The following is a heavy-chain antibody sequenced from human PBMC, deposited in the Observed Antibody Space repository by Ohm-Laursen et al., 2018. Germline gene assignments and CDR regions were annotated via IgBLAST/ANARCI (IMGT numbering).Heavy chain of an antibody. CDR2: VANGVST. J-gene: IGHJ6*02. CDR3: ATSGAWGMDV. Sequence: SDTLSLTCTVSGASISSDYWSWIRQPPGKGLEWIGYVANGVSTNYNPSLKSRVTISVDTSKNQFSLKLSSVTAADTAVYYCATSGAWGMDVWGQGTTVTVSS. D-gene: IGHD3-10*01. V-gene: IGHV4-59*07. CDR1: GASISSDY.